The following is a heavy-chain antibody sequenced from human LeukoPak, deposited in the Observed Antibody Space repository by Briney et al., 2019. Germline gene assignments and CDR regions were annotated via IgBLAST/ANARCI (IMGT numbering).Heavy chain of an antibody. D-gene: IGHD3-16*01. Sequence: GESLQISCKGSGYSFTSYWIGWVRQMPGKGLEWMGIICPVDSDTRYSPSFQGQVTISADKSISTAYLQWSSLKASDTAMYYCARPGQLGEYTPYYFDYWGQGTLVTVSS. J-gene: IGHJ4*02. CDR1: GYSFTSYW. CDR3: ARPGQLGEYTPYYFDY. V-gene: IGHV5-51*01. CDR2: ICPVDSDT.